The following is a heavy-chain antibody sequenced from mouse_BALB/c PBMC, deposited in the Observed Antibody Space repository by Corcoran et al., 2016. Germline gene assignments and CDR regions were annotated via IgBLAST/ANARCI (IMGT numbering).Heavy chain of an antibody. Sequence: QVTLKESGPGILQPSQTLSLTCSFSGFSLSTSGLSVGWIRQPSGKGLEWLAHIWWNDDKYYNPALKSRLTISKDTSNNQVFLKIASVVSADTARYYCARRAYYGRRHWYVDVWGAGTTVTVSS. V-gene: IGHV8-8*01. J-gene: IGHJ1*01. CDR2: IWWNDDK. CDR3: ARRAYYGRRHWYVDV. D-gene: IGHD1-1*01. CDR1: GFSLSTSGLS.